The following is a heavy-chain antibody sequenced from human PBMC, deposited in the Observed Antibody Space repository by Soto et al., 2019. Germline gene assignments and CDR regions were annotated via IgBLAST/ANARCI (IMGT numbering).Heavy chain of an antibody. Sequence: ASVKVSCKASGYTFTSYGISWVRQAPGQGLEWMGWISAYNGNTNYAQKLQGRVTMTTDTSTSTAYMELRSLRSDDTAVYYCARDYYYDSSGYFDAFDIWRQGTIVTVSS. J-gene: IGHJ3*02. CDR3: ARDYYYDSSGYFDAFDI. CDR1: GYTFTSYG. V-gene: IGHV1-18*01. D-gene: IGHD3-22*01. CDR2: ISAYNGNT.